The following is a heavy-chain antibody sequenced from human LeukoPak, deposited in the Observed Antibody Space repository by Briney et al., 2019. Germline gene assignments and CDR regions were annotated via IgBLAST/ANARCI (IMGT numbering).Heavy chain of an antibody. CDR1: DGSFSGYY. CDR3: ARVSYSSSWYYHYMDV. CDR2: VYHSGTT. Sequence: PSETLSLTCGVYDGSFSGYYWTWIRQPPGKGLQWIGSVYHSGTTFYNPSLKSRVTISVDTSKNQFSLKLSSVTAADTAVYYCARVSYSSSWYYHYMDVWGKGTTVTVSS. V-gene: IGHV4-34*01. J-gene: IGHJ6*03. D-gene: IGHD6-13*01.